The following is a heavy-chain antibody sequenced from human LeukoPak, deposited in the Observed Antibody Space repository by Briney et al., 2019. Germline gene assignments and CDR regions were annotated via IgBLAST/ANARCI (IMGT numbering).Heavy chain of an antibody. CDR1: GFTFSSYG. V-gene: IGHV3-33*01. D-gene: IGHD3-22*01. J-gene: IGHJ4*02. CDR3: ARVAPRYSDSSGYPSYYFDY. CDR2: IWYDGSNK. Sequence: GGSLRLSCAASGFTFSSYGMHWVRQAPGKGLEWVAVIWYDGSNKYYADSVKGRFTISRDNSKNTLYLQMNSLRAEDTAVYYCARVAPRYSDSSGYPSYYFDYWGQGTLVTVSS.